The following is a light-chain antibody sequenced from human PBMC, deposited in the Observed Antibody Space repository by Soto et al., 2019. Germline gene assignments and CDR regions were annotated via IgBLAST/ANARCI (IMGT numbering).Light chain of an antibody. Sequence: EIVLTQSPGTLSLSPGERATLSCRASQSVSSSYLAWYQQKPGQAPRPLIYGASSRATGIPDRFSGSGSGTDFTLTISRLEPEDFAVYYCQQYGSSPPITFGGGTKVDI. CDR3: QQYGSSPPIT. J-gene: IGKJ4*01. CDR1: QSVSSSY. V-gene: IGKV3-20*01. CDR2: GAS.